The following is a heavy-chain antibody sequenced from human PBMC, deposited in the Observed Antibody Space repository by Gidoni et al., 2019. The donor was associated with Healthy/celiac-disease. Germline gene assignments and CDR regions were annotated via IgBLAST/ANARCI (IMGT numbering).Heavy chain of an antibody. Sequence: EVQLVESGGGLVKPGGALRLSCAASVSTFSSYSMNWVRQAPGKGLEWVSSISSSSSYIYYADSVKGRFTISRDNAKNSLYLQMNSLRAEDTAVYYCARDSDIVEVVAATPIGYWGQGTLVTVSS. J-gene: IGHJ4*02. CDR1: VSTFSSYS. D-gene: IGHD2-15*01. CDR2: ISSSSSYI. V-gene: IGHV3-21*01. CDR3: ARDSDIVEVVAATPIGY.